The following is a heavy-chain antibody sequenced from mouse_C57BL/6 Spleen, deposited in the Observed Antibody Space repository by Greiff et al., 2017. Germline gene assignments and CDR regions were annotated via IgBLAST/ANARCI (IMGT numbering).Heavy chain of an antibody. D-gene: IGHD2-4*01. V-gene: IGHV1-76*01. CDR1: GYTFTDYY. Sequence: VQLVESGAELVRPGASVKLSCKASGYTFTDYYINWVKQRPGQGLEWIARIYPGSGSTYYNEKFKGKATLTAAKSSSTAYMQLSSLTSEDSAVYFCARMENYDFSWFAYWGQGTLVTVSA. CDR3: ARMENYDFSWFAY. CDR2: IYPGSGST. J-gene: IGHJ3*01.